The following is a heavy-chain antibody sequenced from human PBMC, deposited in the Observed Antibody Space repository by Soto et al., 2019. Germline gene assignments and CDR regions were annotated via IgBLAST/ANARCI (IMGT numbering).Heavy chain of an antibody. Sequence: EVQLVESGGGLVQPGGSLRLSCAASGLIFSDYHMDWVRQAPGKGLEWVGRIRRKANSDTTEYAASVKGRFTISRDDLKNSLYVQMNSLKTEDTAVYYCAMLGGWSGGSNDMDVWGQGTTVTVSS. CDR3: AMLGGWSGGSNDMDV. CDR1: GLIFSDYH. D-gene: IGHD6-19*01. CDR2: IRRKANSDTT. J-gene: IGHJ6*02. V-gene: IGHV3-72*01.